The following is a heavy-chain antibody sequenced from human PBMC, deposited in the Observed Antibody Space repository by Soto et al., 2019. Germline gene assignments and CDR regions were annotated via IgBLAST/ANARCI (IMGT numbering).Heavy chain of an antibody. CDR2: IYSGGRT. Sequence: EVQLVESGGGLVQPGGSLRLSCAASGFTASSNYMSWVRQAPGKGLEWVSVIYSGGRTYYADSVKGRFTISRDNSKNTLYLQMNSLRAEDTAVYYCARGPVVVITYFDYWGQGTLVTVSS. V-gene: IGHV3-66*01. D-gene: IGHD3-22*01. J-gene: IGHJ4*02. CDR3: ARGPVVVITYFDY. CDR1: GFTASSNY.